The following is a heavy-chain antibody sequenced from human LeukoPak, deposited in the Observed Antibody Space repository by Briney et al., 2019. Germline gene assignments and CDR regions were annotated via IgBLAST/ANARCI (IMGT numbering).Heavy chain of an antibody. CDR1: GYTFTGYY. CDR3: AVTRPTYYYYYMDV. V-gene: IGHV1-2*04. CDR2: INPNSGGT. Sequence: ASVKVSCKASGYTFTGYYMHWVRQAPGQGLEWMGWINPNSGGTNYAQKFQGWVTMTRDTSISTAYMELSRLRSDDTAVYYCAVTRPTYYYYYMDVWGRGTTVTVSS. D-gene: IGHD2-21*02. J-gene: IGHJ6*03.